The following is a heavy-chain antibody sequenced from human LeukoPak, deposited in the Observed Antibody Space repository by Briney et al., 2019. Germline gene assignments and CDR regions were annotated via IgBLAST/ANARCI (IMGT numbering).Heavy chain of an antibody. Sequence: SETLSLTCTVSGYSITSAYYWGWIRQPPGKGLEWIGSIYHSGSTYYNPSLKSRVTISVDTSKNQFSLKLSSVTAADTAVYYCARGYWFYFDYWGQGTLVTVSS. D-gene: IGHD2-8*02. CDR1: GYSITSAYY. J-gene: IGHJ4*02. V-gene: IGHV4-38-2*02. CDR3: ARGYWFYFDY. CDR2: IYHSGST.